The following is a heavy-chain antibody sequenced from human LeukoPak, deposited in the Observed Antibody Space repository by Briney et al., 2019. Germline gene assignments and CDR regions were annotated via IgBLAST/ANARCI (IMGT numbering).Heavy chain of an antibody. J-gene: IGHJ6*03. V-gene: IGHV3-23*01. CDR1: EFTVSSYG. D-gene: IGHD3-9*01. CDR3: AKDGGEYYDILTGYYPRLYYMDV. Sequence: GGSLRLSCAASEFTVSSYGMSWVRQAPGKGLEWVSAISGSGGSTYYADSVKGLFTISRDNSKNTLYLQMNSLRAEDTAVYYCAKDGGEYYDILTGYYPRLYYMDVWGKGTTVTISS. CDR2: ISGSGGST.